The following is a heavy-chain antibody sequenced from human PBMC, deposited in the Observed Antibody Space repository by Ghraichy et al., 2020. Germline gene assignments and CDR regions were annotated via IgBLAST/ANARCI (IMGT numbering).Heavy chain of an antibody. CDR1: GFTFSSYA. CDR2: ISSSGGST. J-gene: IGHJ4*02. V-gene: IGHV3-23*01. D-gene: IGHD6-13*01. CDR3: AEVHSSQKDL. Sequence: GESLNISCAASGFTFSSYAMSWVRQAPGKGLEWVSAISSSGGSTYYADSVKGRFTISRDNSKNTLYLQMNSLRAEDTAIYYCAEVHSSQKDLWGQGTLVTVSS.